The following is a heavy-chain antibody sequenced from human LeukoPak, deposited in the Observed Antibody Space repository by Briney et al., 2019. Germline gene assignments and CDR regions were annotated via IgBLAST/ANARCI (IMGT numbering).Heavy chain of an antibody. J-gene: IGHJ6*03. V-gene: IGHV4-59*01. CDR3: ASKDRGYSYGSYYYYYYMDV. Sequence: SETLSLTCTVSGGSISSYYWSWIRQPPGKGLEWIGYIYYSGSTNYDPSLKSRVTISVDTSKNQFSLKLSSVTAADTAVYYCASKDRGYSYGSYYYYYYMDVWGKGTTVTVSS. D-gene: IGHD5-18*01. CDR2: IYYSGST. CDR1: GGSISSYY.